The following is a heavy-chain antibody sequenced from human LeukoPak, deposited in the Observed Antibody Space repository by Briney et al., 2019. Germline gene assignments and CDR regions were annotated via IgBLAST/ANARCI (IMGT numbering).Heavy chain of an antibody. J-gene: IGHJ4*02. Sequence: SVKVSCKASGGTFSSYAISWVRQAPGQGLEWMGGIIPIIGTANYAQKFQGRVTITADESTSTAYMELSSLRSEDTAVYYCAGIGMGDYGDYGGGWGQGTLVTVSS. CDR3: AGIGMGDYGDYGGG. CDR2: IIPIIGTA. CDR1: GGTFSSYA. D-gene: IGHD4-17*01. V-gene: IGHV1-69*13.